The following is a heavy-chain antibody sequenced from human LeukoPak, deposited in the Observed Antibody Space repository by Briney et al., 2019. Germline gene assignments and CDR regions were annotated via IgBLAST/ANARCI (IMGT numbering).Heavy chain of an antibody. D-gene: IGHD3-22*01. Sequence: SETLSLTCTVSGGSISSSSYYWGWIRQPPGEGLEWIGSIYFSGSTYYNPSLQSRVTISVDTSKNQFPLKLNSVTGPDTAGYYCARSLMIVVAVDAFDIWGQGTMVTVSS. CDR1: GGSISSSSYY. CDR3: ARSLMIVVAVDAFDI. V-gene: IGHV4-39*06. J-gene: IGHJ3*02. CDR2: IYFSGST.